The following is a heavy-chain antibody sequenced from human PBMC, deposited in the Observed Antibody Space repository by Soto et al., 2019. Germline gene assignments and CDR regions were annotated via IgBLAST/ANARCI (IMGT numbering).Heavy chain of an antibody. CDR1: GGTFSRHA. CDR3: ASERSAQYFDS. CDR2: ISPTFGTA. D-gene: IGHD1-26*01. J-gene: IGHJ4*02. Sequence: SVKVSWKASGGTFSRHAIAWVRQAPGQGLEWMGGISPTFGTATYAPKFQGRVAISADRSSNTAYMELSSLRSQDTAVYYCASERSAQYFDSWGQGTVVTVSS. V-gene: IGHV1-69*06.